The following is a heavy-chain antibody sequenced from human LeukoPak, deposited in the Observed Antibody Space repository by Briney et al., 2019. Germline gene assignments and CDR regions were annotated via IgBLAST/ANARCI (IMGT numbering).Heavy chain of an antibody. CDR2: ISGSGGST. J-gene: IGHJ3*02. D-gene: IGHD6-19*01. CDR3: AKARSGWYKGDAFDI. V-gene: IGHV3-23*01. Sequence: GGSLRLSCAASGFTFSSYGMSWVRQALGQGLEWVSAISGSGGSTYYADSVKGRFTISRDNSKNTLYLQMNSLRAEDTAVYYCAKARSGWYKGDAFDIWGQGTMVTVSS. CDR1: GFTFSSYG.